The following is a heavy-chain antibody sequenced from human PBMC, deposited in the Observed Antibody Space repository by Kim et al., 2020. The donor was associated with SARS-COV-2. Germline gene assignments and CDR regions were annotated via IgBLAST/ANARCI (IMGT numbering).Heavy chain of an antibody. D-gene: IGHD3-22*01. J-gene: IGHJ4*02. CDR3: ARQSGGWYHYSARSGYYYDY. CDR1: GGSISSSSYY. CDR2: IYYSGST. V-gene: IGHV4-39*07. Sequence: SETLSLTCTVSGGSISSSSYYWGWIRQPPGKGLEWIGSIYYSGSTYYNPSLKSRVTISVDTSKNQFSLKLSSVTAADTALYYCARQSGGWYHYSARSGYYYDYWGQGTLGTVSS.